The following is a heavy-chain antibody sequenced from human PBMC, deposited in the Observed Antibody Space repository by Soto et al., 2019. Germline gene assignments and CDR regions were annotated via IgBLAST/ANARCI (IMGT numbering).Heavy chain of an antibody. CDR3: VRKTAVSGPDARDM. CDR2: ILSDGSKQ. J-gene: IGHJ3*02. CDR1: RFTFSYYA. D-gene: IGHD6-19*01. Sequence: QVQLVESGGGVVQPGRSLRLSCAASRFTFSYYAMHWIRQAPGMGLEWRAGILSDGSKQYYAESVKGRFTISRDNSKSTLDLQMNSLRDEDTAVYYCVRKTAVSGPDARDMGGQGLMVTFSS. V-gene: IGHV3-30-3*01.